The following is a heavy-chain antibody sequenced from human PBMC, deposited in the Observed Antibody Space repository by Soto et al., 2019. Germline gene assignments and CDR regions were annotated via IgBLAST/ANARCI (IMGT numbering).Heavy chain of an antibody. V-gene: IGHV3-30-3*01. J-gene: IGHJ3*02. Sequence: ESGGGVVQPGRSLRLSCAASGFTFSSYAMHWVRQAPGKGLEWVAVISYDGSNKYYADSVKGRFTISRDNSKNTLYLQMNSLRAEDTAVYYCARVAVAARGVIITRGAFDIWGQGTMVTVSS. CDR2: ISYDGSNK. CDR3: ARVAVAARGVIITRGAFDI. D-gene: IGHD3-10*01. CDR1: GFTFSSYA.